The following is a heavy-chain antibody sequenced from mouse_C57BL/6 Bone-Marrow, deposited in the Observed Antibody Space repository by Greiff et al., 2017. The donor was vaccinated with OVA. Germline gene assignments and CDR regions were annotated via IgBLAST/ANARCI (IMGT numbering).Heavy chain of an antibody. CDR2: IDPENGDT. J-gene: IGHJ2*01. CDR1: GFTITDDY. CDR3: TNFLYDN. Sequence: EVQLQQSGAELVRPGASVKLSCTASGFTITDDYMHWVKQRPEQGLEWIGWIDPENGDTEYASKFQGKATITADTSSNTAYLQLRSLTSEDTAVYYCTNFLYDNWGQGTTLTVSS. V-gene: IGHV14-4*01.